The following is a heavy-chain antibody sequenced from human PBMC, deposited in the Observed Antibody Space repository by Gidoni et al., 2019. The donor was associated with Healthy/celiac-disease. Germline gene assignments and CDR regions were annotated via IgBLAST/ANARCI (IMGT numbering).Heavy chain of an antibody. CDR1: GGSISSSRYY. J-gene: IGHJ5*02. V-gene: IGHV4-39*01. CDR2: IYYSGST. CDR3: ARQGEYWFDP. Sequence: QLQLQESGPGLVKPSETLSLTCTVSGGSISSSRYYWGWIRQPPGKGLEWIGSIYYSGSTYYNPSLKSRVTISVDTSKNQFSLKLSSVTAADTAVYYCARQGEYWFDPWGQGTLVTVSS.